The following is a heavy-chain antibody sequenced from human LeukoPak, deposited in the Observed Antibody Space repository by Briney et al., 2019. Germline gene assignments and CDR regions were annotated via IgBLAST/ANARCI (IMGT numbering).Heavy chain of an antibody. CDR2: IYSGGST. CDR3: VRDARYCPDV. Sequence: GGSLRLSCAASGFTVSSNYMSWVRQAPGKGLEWVSVIYSGGSTYYADSVKGRFTISRDNTKNTLYLQMNSLRAEDTAIYYCVRDARYCPDVWGQGTTVTVSS. CDR1: GFTVSSNY. J-gene: IGHJ6*02. D-gene: IGHD2-8*02. V-gene: IGHV3-53*01.